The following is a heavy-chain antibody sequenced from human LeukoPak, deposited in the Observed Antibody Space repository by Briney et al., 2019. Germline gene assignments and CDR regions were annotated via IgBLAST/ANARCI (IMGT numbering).Heavy chain of an antibody. CDR2: ISAYNGNT. Sequence: ASVKVSCKTSGFTFNTYGIAWVRRAPGQGLEWMGWISAYNGNTNYAQNLQDRVTMTTDTSTTTAYMELRGLRSDDTAVYYCAREGSLHHSGDHYLSWFDPWGQGTLVTVSS. CDR1: GFTFNTYG. V-gene: IGHV1-18*01. CDR3: AREGSLHHSGDHYLSWFDP. J-gene: IGHJ5*02. D-gene: IGHD2-15*01.